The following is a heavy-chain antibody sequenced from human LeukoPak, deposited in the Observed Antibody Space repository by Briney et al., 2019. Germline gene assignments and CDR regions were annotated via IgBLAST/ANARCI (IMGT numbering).Heavy chain of an antibody. V-gene: IGHV3-21*01. D-gene: IGHD1-26*01. CDR1: GFTFSSYS. J-gene: IGHJ4*02. Sequence: GGSLRLSCAASGFTFSSYSMNWVRQAPGKGLEWVSSISSSSSYIYYADSVKGRFTISRDNAKNSLYLQMNSLRAEDTAVYYCARDGVGATLGVGDYWGQGTLVTVSS. CDR3: ARDGVGATLGVGDY. CDR2: ISSSSSYI.